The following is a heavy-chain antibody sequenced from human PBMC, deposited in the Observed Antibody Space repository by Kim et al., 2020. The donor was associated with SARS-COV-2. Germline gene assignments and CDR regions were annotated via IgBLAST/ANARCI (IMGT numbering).Heavy chain of an antibody. V-gene: IGHV1-3*01. CDR2: INAGNGNT. CDR3: ARDGGTDYYDNSFGY. J-gene: IGHJ4*02. CDR1: GYTFTSYA. Sequence: ASVKVSCKASGYTFTSYAMHWVRQAPGQRLEWMGWINAGNGNTKYSQKFQGRVTITRDTSASTAHMELSSLRSEDTAVYYCARDGGTDYYDNSFGYWGQGTLVTVSS. D-gene: IGHD3-22*01.